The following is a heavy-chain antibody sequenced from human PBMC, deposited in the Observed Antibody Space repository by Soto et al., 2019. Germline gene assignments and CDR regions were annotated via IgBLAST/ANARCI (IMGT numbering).Heavy chain of an antibody. Sequence: LRLSCAASGFTFSSYAMSWVRQAPGKGLEWVSAISGSGGSTYYADSVKGRFTISRDNSKNTLYLQMNSLRAEDTAVYYCAKDGKVYCSGGSCFPDYWGQGTLVTVSS. J-gene: IGHJ4*02. V-gene: IGHV3-23*01. D-gene: IGHD2-15*01. CDR3: AKDGKVYCSGGSCFPDY. CDR1: GFTFSSYA. CDR2: ISGSGGST.